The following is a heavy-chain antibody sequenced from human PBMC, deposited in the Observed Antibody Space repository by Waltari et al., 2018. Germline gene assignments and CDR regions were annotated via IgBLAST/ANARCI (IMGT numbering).Heavy chain of an antibody. CDR1: GFTFSIYA. V-gene: IGHV3-23*01. CDR2: ISGDGGIT. D-gene: IGHD3-22*01. J-gene: IGHJ4*02. Sequence: EVQLLESGGGLVQPGGSLRLSCAASGFTFSIYALSWVRQAPGKGVEWVSVISGDGGITYYADSVKGRFTSSRDNSKNTLYVQMNSLRAEDTAVYYCAKGYYYDSGGSHRAYDCWGQGTLVTVSS. CDR3: AKGYYYDSGGSHRAYDC.